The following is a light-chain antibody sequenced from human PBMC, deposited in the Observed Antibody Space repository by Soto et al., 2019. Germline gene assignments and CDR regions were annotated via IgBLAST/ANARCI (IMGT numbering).Light chain of an antibody. CDR1: SSNIGSNY. CDR2: SNN. V-gene: IGLV1-47*02. J-gene: IGLJ2*01. CDR3: AVWDDCLSVV. Sequence: QSVLTQPPSASGTPGQRVTISCSGSSSNIGSNYVYWYQQLPGTAPKLLIYSNNQRPSGVPDRFSGSKSGTSASLAISGLRSEDEADYYCAVWDDCLSVVFGGGTKLTFL.